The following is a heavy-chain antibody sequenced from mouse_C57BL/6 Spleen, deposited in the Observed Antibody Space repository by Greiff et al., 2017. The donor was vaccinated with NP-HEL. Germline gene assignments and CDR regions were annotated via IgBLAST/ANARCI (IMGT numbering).Heavy chain of an antibody. J-gene: IGHJ4*01. CDR2: ISSGGSYT. Sequence: EVQRVESGGDLVKPGGSLKLSCAASGFTFSSYGMSWVRQTPDKRLEWVATISSGGSYTYYPDSVKGRFTISRDNAKNTLYLQMSSLKSEDTAMYYCARHYSSRRAMDYWGQGTSVTVSS. CDR1: GFTFSSYG. V-gene: IGHV5-6*01. CDR3: ARHYSSRRAMDY. D-gene: IGHD2-12*01.